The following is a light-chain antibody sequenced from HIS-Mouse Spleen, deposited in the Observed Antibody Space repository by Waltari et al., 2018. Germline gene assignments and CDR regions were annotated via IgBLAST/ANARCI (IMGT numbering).Light chain of an antibody. CDR3: QQSYSTPGT. Sequence: DIQMTQSPSSLSASVADRVTITCRASQSISSCLNWYQQKPGKDPKLLIYAASSLQSGVPSRFSGSGSGTDFTLTISSLQPEDFATYYCQQSYSTPGTFGQGTKVEIK. J-gene: IGKJ1*01. CDR2: AAS. CDR1: QSISSC. V-gene: IGKV1-39*01.